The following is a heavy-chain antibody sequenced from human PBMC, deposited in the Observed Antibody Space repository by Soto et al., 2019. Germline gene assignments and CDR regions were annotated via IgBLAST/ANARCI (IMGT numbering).Heavy chain of an antibody. CDR1: GGTFSSYT. CDR2: IIPILGIA. J-gene: IGHJ5*02. Sequence: QVQLVQSGAEVKKPGSSVKVSCKASGGTFSSYTISWVRQAPGQGLEWMGRIIPILGIANYAQKFQGRVTITADKSTSTAYMELSSLRSEDTAVYYCAREYYYGSGSTEVWFDPWGQGTLVTVSS. CDR3: AREYYYGSGSTEVWFDP. V-gene: IGHV1-69*08. D-gene: IGHD3-10*01.